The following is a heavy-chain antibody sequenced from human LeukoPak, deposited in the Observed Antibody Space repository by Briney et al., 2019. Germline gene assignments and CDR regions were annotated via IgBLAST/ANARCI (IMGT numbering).Heavy chain of an antibody. CDR2: ISSSSSTI. D-gene: IGHD3-9*01. J-gene: IGHJ3*02. Sequence: GGSLRLSCAASGFTFDDYAMHWVRQAPGKGLEWASYISSSSSTIYYADSVKGRFTISRDNAKNSLYLQMNSLRAEDTAVYYCRGRRLGHDAFDIWGQGTMVTVSS. CDR3: RGRRLGHDAFDI. CDR1: GFTFDDYA. V-gene: IGHV3-48*01.